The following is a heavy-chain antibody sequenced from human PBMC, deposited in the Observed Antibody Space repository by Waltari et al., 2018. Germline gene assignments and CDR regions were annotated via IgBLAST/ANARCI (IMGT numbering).Heavy chain of an antibody. Sequence: QVQLVESGGGVVQPGRSLRLSCAASGFTFSSYGMHWVRQAPGKGLEWVAGIWYDGSNKYYADSVKGRFTISRDNSKNTLYLQMNSLRAEDTAVYYCAKDRPFHNYALDYWGQGTLVTVSS. CDR2: IWYDGSNK. V-gene: IGHV3-33*06. J-gene: IGHJ4*02. CDR3: AKDRPFHNYALDY. CDR1: GFTFSSYG. D-gene: IGHD3-16*01.